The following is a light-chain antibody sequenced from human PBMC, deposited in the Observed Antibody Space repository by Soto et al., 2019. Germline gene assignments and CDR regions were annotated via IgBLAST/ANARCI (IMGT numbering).Light chain of an antibody. CDR3: QVWDTSTFHPI. CDR1: NIGTKS. V-gene: IGLV3-21*04. J-gene: IGLJ2*01. Sequence: SYELTQSPSVSVAPGRTASIACEGNNIGTKSVHWYQQRPGQAPVVVVYYDSDRPSGIPERFSGSNSGNTATLTISSVEAGDEADYYCQVWDTSTFHPIFGGGTKVTVL. CDR2: YDS.